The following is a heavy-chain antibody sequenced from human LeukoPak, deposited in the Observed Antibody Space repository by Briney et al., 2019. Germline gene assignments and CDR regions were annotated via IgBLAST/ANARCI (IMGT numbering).Heavy chain of an antibody. J-gene: IGHJ5*02. V-gene: IGHV4-34*01. CDR1: GGSFSGYY. CDR3: ARADIENWFDP. D-gene: IGHD2-15*01. Sequence: PSETLSLTCAVSGGSFSGYYWTWIRQPPGKGLEWIGEINHSGSTKYNPSLKSRSTISVDTSNNQFSLKLSSLTAADTAVYYCARADIENWFDPWGQGTLVTVSS. CDR2: INHSGST.